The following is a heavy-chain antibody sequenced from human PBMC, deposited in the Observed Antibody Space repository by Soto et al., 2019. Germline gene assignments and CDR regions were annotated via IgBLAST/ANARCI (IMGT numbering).Heavy chain of an antibody. V-gene: IGHV1-18*01. D-gene: IGHD2-2*01. CDR3: ARDGVETVVVPAADSPPPPTYYYGMDV. J-gene: IGHJ6*02. CDR2: ISAYNGNT. CDR1: GYTFTSYG. Sequence: QVQLVQSGAEVKKPGASVKVSCKASGYTFTSYGISWVRQAPGQWLEWMGWISAYNGNTNYAQKLQGRVTMTTDTSTSTAYMELRSLRSDDTAVYYCARDGVETVVVPAADSPPPPTYYYGMDVWGQGTTVTVSS.